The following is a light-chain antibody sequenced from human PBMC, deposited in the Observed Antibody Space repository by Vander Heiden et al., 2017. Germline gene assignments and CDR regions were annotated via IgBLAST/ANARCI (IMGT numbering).Light chain of an antibody. CDR2: GAS. V-gene: IGKV3-20*01. CDR3: QQYGYQSMYT. J-gene: IGKJ2*01. Sequence: ENVLTQSPGTLSLSPGERATLSCRASQSVTSNFLAWFKQKPGQAPRLLIYGASNRDTGIPVRFSGSGYGTDFTLTISGREPEDVAVYYCQQYGYQSMYTFGQGTKVEIK. CDR1: QSVTSNF.